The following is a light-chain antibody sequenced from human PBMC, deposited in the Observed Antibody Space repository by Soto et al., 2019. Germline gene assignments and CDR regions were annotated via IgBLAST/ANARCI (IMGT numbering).Light chain of an antibody. CDR2: GAS. J-gene: IGKJ4*01. Sequence: PGERATLSCRASQSVSSSYLAWYQQKPGQAPRLLIYGASSRATGIPDRFSGSGSGTDFTLTISRLEPEDFAVYYCLQYDSSPLTFGVGTKVEIK. CDR3: LQYDSSPLT. CDR1: QSVSSSY. V-gene: IGKV3-20*01.